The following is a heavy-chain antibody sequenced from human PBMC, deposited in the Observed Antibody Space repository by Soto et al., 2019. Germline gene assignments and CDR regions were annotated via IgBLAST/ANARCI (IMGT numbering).Heavy chain of an antibody. CDR1: GYRFTSYW. J-gene: IGHJ4*02. CDR3: VRHDGIVAPAPAH. V-gene: IGHV5-51*01. Sequence: PGESLKISCKGSGYRFTSYWIGWVRQMPGKGLEWMGIIYPGDSDTRYSPSFQGQVTISADKSSSAAYLQWSSLKASGTAMYFCVRHDGIVAPAPAHWGQGTLVTVSS. CDR2: IYPGDSDT. D-gene: IGHD3-22*01.